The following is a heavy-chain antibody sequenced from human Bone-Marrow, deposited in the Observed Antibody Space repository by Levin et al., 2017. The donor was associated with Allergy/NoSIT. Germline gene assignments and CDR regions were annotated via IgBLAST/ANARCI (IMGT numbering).Heavy chain of an antibody. V-gene: IGHV3-21*01. CDR3: ARDLYFFGGDYRNDY. CDR1: GFTFSSYS. CDR2: ISSSSSYI. J-gene: IGHJ4*02. D-gene: IGHD2-21*02. Sequence: PGGSLRLSCAASGFTFSSYSMNWVRQAPGKGLEWVSSISSSSSYIYYADSVKGRFTISRDNAKNSLYLQMNSLRAEDTAVYYCARDLYFFGGDYRNDYWGQGTLVTVSS.